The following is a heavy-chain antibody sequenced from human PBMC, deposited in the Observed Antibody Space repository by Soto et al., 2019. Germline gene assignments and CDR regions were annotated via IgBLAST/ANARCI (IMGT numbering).Heavy chain of an antibody. D-gene: IGHD2-15*01. CDR3: AAGGGLPRYY. CDR1: CCSISSGGYS. Sequence: QLQLQESGSGLVKPSQTLSLTCAVSCCSISSGGYSWSWIRQPPGNGLEWIGYIYHSGSANYNPSLKSRVTISVDRSKNQFSLKLSSVTAADTAVYYCAAGGGLPRYYWGQGTLVTVSS. CDR2: IYHSGSA. V-gene: IGHV4-30-2*01. J-gene: IGHJ4*02.